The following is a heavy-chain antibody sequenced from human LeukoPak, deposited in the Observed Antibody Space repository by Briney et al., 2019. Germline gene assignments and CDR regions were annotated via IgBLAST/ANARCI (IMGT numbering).Heavy chain of an antibody. J-gene: IGHJ4*02. CDR3: ARLGIH. V-gene: IGHV4-39*01. CDR2: IYYSGST. Sequence: SETLSLTCTVSGGSLSSSSYYWGWIRQPPGEGLEWIGSIYYSGSTYYNPSLKSRVTISVDTSKNQFSLKLSSVTAADTAVYYYARLGIHWGQGTLVTVSS. D-gene: IGHD2-21*01. CDR1: GGSLSSSSYY.